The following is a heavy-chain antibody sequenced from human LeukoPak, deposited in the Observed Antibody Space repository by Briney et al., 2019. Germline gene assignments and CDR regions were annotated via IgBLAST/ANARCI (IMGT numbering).Heavy chain of an antibody. CDR2: INPNSGRA. D-gene: IGHD3-22*01. J-gene: IGHJ5*02. CDR3: VRVYHDGSFESGNWFDP. V-gene: IGHV1-8*01. Sequence: ASVKVSCKASGYTFTKYNIDWVRQATGQGLEWMGWINPNSGRAGCVQKFQGRVNITRDTSISTAYMELSSLRSEDMAVYYCVRVYHDGSFESGNWFDPWGQGTLVTVSS. CDR1: GYTFTKYN.